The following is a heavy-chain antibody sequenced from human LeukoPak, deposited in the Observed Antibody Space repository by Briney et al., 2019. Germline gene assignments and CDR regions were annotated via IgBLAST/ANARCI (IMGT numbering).Heavy chain of an antibody. Sequence: KPSETLSLTCTVSGGSISSSSYYWGWIRQPPGKGLEWIGSIYYSGSTYYNPSLKSRVTISVDTSKNQFSLKLGSVTAADTAVYYCARQAYDSHFDYWGQGTLVTVSS. CDR1: GGSISSSSYY. D-gene: IGHD3-22*01. J-gene: IGHJ4*02. CDR2: IYYSGST. CDR3: ARQAYDSHFDY. V-gene: IGHV4-39*01.